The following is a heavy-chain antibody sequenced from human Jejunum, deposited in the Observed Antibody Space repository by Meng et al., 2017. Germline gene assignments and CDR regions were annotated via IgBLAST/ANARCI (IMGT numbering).Heavy chain of an antibody. D-gene: IGHD4-17*01. Sequence: QLQLQESGPGLVKPSETLSLTCTLSGGSISSSSYYWGWIRQPPGKGLEWIGNIFYSGSTHFNPSLKSRVTISMDSSKNQFSLNLTSVTAGDTAVYYCARGAGDRFDFWGRGTLVTVSS. CDR2: IFYSGST. CDR3: ARGAGDRFDF. J-gene: IGHJ4*02. V-gene: IGHV4-39*07. CDR1: GGSISSSSYY.